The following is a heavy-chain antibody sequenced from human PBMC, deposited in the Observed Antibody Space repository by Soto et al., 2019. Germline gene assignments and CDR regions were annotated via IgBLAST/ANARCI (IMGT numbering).Heavy chain of an antibody. D-gene: IGHD1-26*01. CDR2: IKSKTAGGTT. CDR3: ITDLPPPYKLYSGSYWYYYYGMDV. CDR1: GFTFSNAW. J-gene: IGHJ6*02. V-gene: IGHV3-15*07. Sequence: EVQLVESGGGLVKPGGSLRLSCAASGFTFSNAWMNWVRQAPGKGLEWVGRIKSKTAGGTTDYAAPVKGRFTISRDDSKNPLYLQMNSLKSEDTAVYYCITDLPPPYKLYSGSYWYYYYGMDVWGQGTTVTVSS.